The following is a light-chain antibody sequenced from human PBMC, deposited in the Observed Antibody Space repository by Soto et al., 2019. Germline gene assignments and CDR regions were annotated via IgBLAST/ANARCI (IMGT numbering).Light chain of an antibody. CDR1: QNIDTY. Sequence: DIQMTQSPSSLSASVGDRVTITCRASQNIDTYLNWYLQKPGQAPKLLIDSAYSLQSGVSPRFSGDGSGTDFTLTISSLQPEDFATYYCQQSYNFPRTFGQGTTV. CDR3: QQSYNFPRT. CDR2: SAY. V-gene: IGKV1-39*01. J-gene: IGKJ1*01.